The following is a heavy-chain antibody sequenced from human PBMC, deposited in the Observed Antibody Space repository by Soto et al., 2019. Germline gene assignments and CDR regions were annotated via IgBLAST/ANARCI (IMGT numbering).Heavy chain of an antibody. CDR3: ARWRAFDY. CDR2: INAGNGNT. J-gene: IGHJ4*02. Sequence: GXPGKLSCRASGYTCTSYAMHWVRQAPGQRLEWMGWINAGNGNTKYSQKFQGRVTITRDTSASTAYMELSSLRSEDTAVYYCARWRAFDYWGQGTLVTVSS. V-gene: IGHV1-3*01. CDR1: GYTCTSYA.